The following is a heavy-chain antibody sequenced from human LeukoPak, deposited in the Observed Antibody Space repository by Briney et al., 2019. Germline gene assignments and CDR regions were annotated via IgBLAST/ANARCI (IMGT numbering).Heavy chain of an antibody. V-gene: IGHV1-8*03. CDR2: MNPNSGNT. CDR3: ARGGGYCSGGSCYSGAYYYYYYMDV. CDR1: GYTFTSYD. D-gene: IGHD2-15*01. J-gene: IGHJ6*03. Sequence: GASVTVSCKASGYTFTSYDINWVRQATGQGLEWMGWMNPNSGNTVYAQKFQGRVTITRNTSISTAYMELSSLRSEDTAVYYCARGGGYCSGGSCYSGAYYYYYYMDVWGKGTTVTVSS.